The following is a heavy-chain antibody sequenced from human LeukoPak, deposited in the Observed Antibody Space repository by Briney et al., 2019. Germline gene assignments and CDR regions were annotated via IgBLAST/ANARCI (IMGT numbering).Heavy chain of an antibody. V-gene: IGHV3-23*01. Sequence: GGSLRLSCAASGFTFSSYAMSWVRQAPGEGLEWVSAISGSGGSTYYADSVKGRFTISRDNSKKTLYLQMNSLRAEDTAVYYCAKTPYYYGSGKLSGMDVWGQGTTVTVSS. CDR3: AKTPYYYGSGKLSGMDV. D-gene: IGHD3-10*01. J-gene: IGHJ6*02. CDR1: GFTFSSYA. CDR2: ISGSGGST.